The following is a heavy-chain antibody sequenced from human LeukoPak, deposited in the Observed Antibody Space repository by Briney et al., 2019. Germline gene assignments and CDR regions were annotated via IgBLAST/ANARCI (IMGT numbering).Heavy chain of an antibody. V-gene: IGHV3-23*01. J-gene: IGHJ4*02. CDR3: AKGSHYYDSSGYYTH. Sequence: PGGSLRLSCEASGFTFSSYAMSWVRQAPGKGLEWVSVISASGGSTYYADSVKGRFTISRDNSKNTLYLQMNSLRAEDSAVYYCAKGSHYYDSSGYYTHWGQGTLVIVSS. D-gene: IGHD3-22*01. CDR1: GFTFSSYA. CDR2: ISASGGST.